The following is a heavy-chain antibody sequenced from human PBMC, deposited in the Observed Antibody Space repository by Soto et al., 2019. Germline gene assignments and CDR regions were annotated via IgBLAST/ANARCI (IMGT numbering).Heavy chain of an antibody. J-gene: IGHJ3*02. CDR3: ARDHRVNAFDI. CDR2: MNPNNGYT. D-gene: IGHD6-13*01. V-gene: IGHV1-8*01. CDR1: GYTFTSYD. Sequence: ASVKVSCKTSGYTFTSYDIHWVRQATGQGLEWMGWMNPNNGYTDYAQKFQGRVTMTRDTSLSTAYMELSSLRSEDTAVYYCARDHRVNAFDIWGQGTMVTVSS.